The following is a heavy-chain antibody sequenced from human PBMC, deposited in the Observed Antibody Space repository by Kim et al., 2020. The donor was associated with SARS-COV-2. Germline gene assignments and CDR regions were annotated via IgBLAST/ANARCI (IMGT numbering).Heavy chain of an antibody. CDR2: ISYDGSNK. Sequence: GGSLRLSCAASGFTFSSYGMHWVRQAPGKGLEWVAVISYDGSNKYYADSVKGRFTISRDNSKNTLYLQMNSLRAEDTAVYYCAKDSSGWSTRRILGGKFDYWGQGTLVTVSS. J-gene: IGHJ4*02. D-gene: IGHD6-19*01. CDR1: GFTFSSYG. V-gene: IGHV3-30*18. CDR3: AKDSSGWSTRRILGGKFDY.